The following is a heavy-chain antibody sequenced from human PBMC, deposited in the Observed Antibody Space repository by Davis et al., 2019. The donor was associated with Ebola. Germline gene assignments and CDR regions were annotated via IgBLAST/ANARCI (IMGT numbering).Heavy chain of an antibody. CDR2: ISAYNGNT. V-gene: IGHV1-18*04. Sequence: AASVKVSCKAPGYTFTSYGISWVRQAPGQGLEWMGWISAYNGNTNYAQKLQGRVTMTTDTSTSTAYMELRSLRSDDTAVYYCARRPPIYYYGMDVWGQGTTVTVSS. CDR3: ARRPPIYYYGMDV. J-gene: IGHJ6*02. CDR1: GYTFTSYG.